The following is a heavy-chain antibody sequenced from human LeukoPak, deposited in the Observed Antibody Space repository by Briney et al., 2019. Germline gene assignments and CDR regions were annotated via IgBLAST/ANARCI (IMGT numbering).Heavy chain of an antibody. V-gene: IGHV1-18*01. CDR1: GYTFTMYG. CDR3: ARDLWGGLDY. J-gene: IGHJ4*02. Sequence: ASVTVSCTASGYTFTMYGISWVRQAPGQGLEWMGWISANNGNTNYAQKLQGRVTMTTDTSTSTAYMELRSLRSDDTAVYYCARDLWGGLDYWGQGTLVTVSS. CDR2: ISANNGNT. D-gene: IGHD2/OR15-2a*01.